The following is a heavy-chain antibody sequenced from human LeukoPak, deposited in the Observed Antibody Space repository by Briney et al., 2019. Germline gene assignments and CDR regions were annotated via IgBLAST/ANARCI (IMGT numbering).Heavy chain of an antibody. D-gene: IGHD5-18*01. J-gene: IGHJ4*02. Sequence: GGSLRLSCAASGFTFSSYGMHWVRQAPGKGLEWVAVISYDGSNKYYADSVKGRFTISRDNSKNTLYLQMNSLRAEDTAVYYCAKARGYSYGDIDYWGQGTLVTVSS. V-gene: IGHV3-30*18. CDR1: GFTFSSYG. CDR2: ISYDGSNK. CDR3: AKARGYSYGDIDY.